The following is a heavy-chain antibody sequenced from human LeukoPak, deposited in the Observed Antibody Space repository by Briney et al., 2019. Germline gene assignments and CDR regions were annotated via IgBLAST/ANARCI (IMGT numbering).Heavy chain of an antibody. Sequence: GGSLRLSCAASGFTFSSYAMPWVRQAPGKGLEWVAVISYDGSNKYYAGSVKGRFTISRDNSKNTLYLQMNSLRAEDTAVYYCARPPGSGWYANYYYYGMDVWGQGTTVTVSS. V-gene: IGHV3-30-3*01. CDR3: ARPPGSGWYANYYYYGMDV. D-gene: IGHD6-19*01. CDR1: GFTFSSYA. CDR2: ISYDGSNK. J-gene: IGHJ6*02.